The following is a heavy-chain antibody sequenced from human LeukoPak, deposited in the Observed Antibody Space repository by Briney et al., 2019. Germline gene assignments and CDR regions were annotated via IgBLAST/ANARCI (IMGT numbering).Heavy chain of an antibody. CDR1: GFTVSSNY. Sequence: GGSLRLSCAASGFTVSSNYTSWVRQAPGKGLEWVSVIYSGGGTYYADSVKGRFTISRDNSKNTLYLQMNSLRAEDTAVYYCARGHNFGRLHPFDYWGQGTLVTVSS. J-gene: IGHJ4*02. CDR2: IYSGGGT. CDR3: ARGHNFGRLHPFDY. D-gene: IGHD3-9*01. V-gene: IGHV3-66*01.